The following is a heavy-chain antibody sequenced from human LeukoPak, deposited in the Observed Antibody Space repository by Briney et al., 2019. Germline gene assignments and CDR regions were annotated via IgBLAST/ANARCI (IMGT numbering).Heavy chain of an antibody. V-gene: IGHV4-38-2*02. Sequence: SETLSLTCTVSGYSISSGYYWGWIRQPPGKGLEWIGSIYHSGSTYYNPSLKSRVTISVDTSKNQFSLKLGSVTAADTAIYYCARVHVNSGYYFGDAFDIWGQGTMVTVSS. J-gene: IGHJ3*02. CDR2: IYHSGST. D-gene: IGHD3-22*01. CDR1: GYSISSGYY. CDR3: ARVHVNSGYYFGDAFDI.